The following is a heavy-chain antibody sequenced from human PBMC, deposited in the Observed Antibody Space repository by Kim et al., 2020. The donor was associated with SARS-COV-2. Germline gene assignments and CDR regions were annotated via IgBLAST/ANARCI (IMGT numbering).Heavy chain of an antibody. D-gene: IGHD2-2*01. Sequence: SVKVSCKASGGTFSSYAISWVRQAPGQGLEWMGGIIPIFGTANYAQKFQGRVTITADESTSTAYMELSSLRSEDTAVYYCATCHPTSTSCLADAFDIWGQGTMVTVSS. J-gene: IGHJ3*02. CDR1: GGTFSSYA. CDR2: IIPIFGTA. V-gene: IGHV1-69*13. CDR3: ATCHPTSTSCLADAFDI.